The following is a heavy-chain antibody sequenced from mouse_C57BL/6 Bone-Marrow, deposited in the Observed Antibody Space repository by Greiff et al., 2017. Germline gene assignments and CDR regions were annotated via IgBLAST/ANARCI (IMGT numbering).Heavy chain of an antibody. CDR2: ITPSTGGT. D-gene: IGHD1-1*01. V-gene: IGHV1-42*01. J-gene: IGHJ1*03. CDR1: GYSFTGYY. Sequence: EVMLVESGPELVKPGASVKISCKASGYSFTGYYMNWVKQSPEKSLEWIGEITPSTGGTTYNQKFKAKATLTVDKSSSTAYMQLKSLTSEDSAVYYCARWIYGRYFDVWGTGTTVTVSS. CDR3: ARWIYGRYFDV.